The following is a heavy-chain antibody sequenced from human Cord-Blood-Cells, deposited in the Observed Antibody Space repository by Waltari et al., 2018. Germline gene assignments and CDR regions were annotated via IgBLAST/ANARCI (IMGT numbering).Heavy chain of an antibody. CDR1: GGTFSRYA. J-gene: IGHJ5*02. CDR2: IIPILGIA. V-gene: IGHV1-69*01. D-gene: IGHD3-22*01. Sequence: QVQLVQSGAEVKKPGSSVKVSCTASGGTFSRYAISWVRQATGQGLEWMGGIIPILGIANYAQKFQGRVTITADESTSTANMELSSLRSEDTAVYYCARDYYDSSGYYWFDPWGQGTLVTVSS. CDR3: ARDYYDSSGYYWFDP.